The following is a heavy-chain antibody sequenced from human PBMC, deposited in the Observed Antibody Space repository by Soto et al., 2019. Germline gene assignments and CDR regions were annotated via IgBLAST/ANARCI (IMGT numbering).Heavy chain of an antibody. CDR2: FIPLFRTP. Sequence: QVQLVQSGAEVKKPGSSVKVSCKASGGTFSSSAFSWVRQAPGQGLEWMGGFIPLFRTPDYGQRFQGRVTITADESAGTVYMELRGLRSEDTAVYFCARDKGRQQLGGNYYYITGIWGQGTTVTVSS. V-gene: IGHV1-69*12. J-gene: IGHJ6*02. D-gene: IGHD1-7*01. CDR3: ARDKGRQQLGGNYYYITGI. CDR1: GGTFSSSA.